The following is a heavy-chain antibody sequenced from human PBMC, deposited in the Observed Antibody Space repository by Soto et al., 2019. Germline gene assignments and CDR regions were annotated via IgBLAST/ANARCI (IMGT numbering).Heavy chain of an antibody. V-gene: IGHV1-8*01. D-gene: IGHD3-9*01. CDR3: ARRSYDQDYDILTGYYPQNWFDP. CDR2: MNPNSGNT. J-gene: IGHJ5*02. CDR1: GYTFTSYD. Sequence: GASVKVSCKASGYTFTSYDINWVRQATGQGLEWMGWMNPNSGNTGYAQKFQGRVTMTRNTSISTAYMELSSLRSEDTAVYYCARRSYDQDYDILTGYYPQNWFDPWGQGTLVTVSS.